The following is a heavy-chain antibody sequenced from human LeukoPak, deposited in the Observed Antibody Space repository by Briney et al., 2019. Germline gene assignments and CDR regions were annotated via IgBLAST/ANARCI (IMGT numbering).Heavy chain of an antibody. CDR3: AKEQPEYYYDSSGYEAFDY. J-gene: IGHJ4*02. CDR1: GFTLSNFW. D-gene: IGHD3-22*01. V-gene: IGHV3-7*01. Sequence: GGSLRLSCAASGFTLSNFWMSWVRQTPGKGLEWVANIKQDGTETYYVDSVKGRFTISRDNAKNTLYLQMNSLRAEDTAIYYCAKEQPEYYYDSSGYEAFDYWGQGTLVTVSS. CDR2: IKQDGTET.